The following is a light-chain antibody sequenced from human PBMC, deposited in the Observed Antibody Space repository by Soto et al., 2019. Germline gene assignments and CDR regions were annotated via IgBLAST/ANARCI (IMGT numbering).Light chain of an antibody. CDR3: QQYGSSPRT. V-gene: IGKV3-20*01. Sequence: EIVLTQSPGTLSLSPGERAMLSCRASQSVSSNYLAWYRQRPGQAPSLLIYGASSRATGIPDRFSGSGSGTDFTLTISRLEPEDFAVYYCQQYGSSPRTFGQGTKVDI. J-gene: IGKJ1*01. CDR1: QSVSSNY. CDR2: GAS.